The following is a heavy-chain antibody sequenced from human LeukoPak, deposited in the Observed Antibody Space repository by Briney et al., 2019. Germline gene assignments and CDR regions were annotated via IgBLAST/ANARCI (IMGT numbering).Heavy chain of an antibody. Sequence: ASVKVSCKASGYNFPKYGLTWVRQAPGQGLEWMGWISTDKGDTFYAQNYQGRVTLTIDISTTTAYMELRSLRSDDTAVYYCARGPSWNGFDYWGQGTLVTVSS. CDR2: ISTDKGDT. D-gene: IGHD1-1*01. CDR1: GYNFPKYG. J-gene: IGHJ4*02. CDR3: ARGPSWNGFDY. V-gene: IGHV1-18*01.